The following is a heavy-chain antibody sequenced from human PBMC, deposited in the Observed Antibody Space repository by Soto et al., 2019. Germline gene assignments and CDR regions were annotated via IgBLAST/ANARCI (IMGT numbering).Heavy chain of an antibody. CDR2: ISAYNGNT. CDR3: STRAYAYPLNFDY. Sequence: QVQVVQSGAEVKKPGASVKVSCKASGYTFPNYGISWVRQAPGRGLEWMGWISAYNGNTNYAQKLQGRVTMTTNVSTSTAYMELRSLRSDDTAVYYCSTRAYAYPLNFDYWGQGTLVTVSS. V-gene: IGHV1-18*01. D-gene: IGHD5-12*01. CDR1: GYTFPNYG. J-gene: IGHJ4*02.